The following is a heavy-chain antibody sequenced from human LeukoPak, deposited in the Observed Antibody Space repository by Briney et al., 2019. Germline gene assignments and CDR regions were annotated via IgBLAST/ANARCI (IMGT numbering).Heavy chain of an antibody. CDR3: ARPIRGSYVEDAFDM. CDR1: GYTFTGYY. J-gene: IGHJ3*02. D-gene: IGHD1-26*01. V-gene: IGHV1-2*02. CDR2: INPSSGGT. Sequence: ASVKVSCKASGYTFTGYYIHWVRQAPEQGLEWMGWINPSSGGTKYVQKFQGRVTMTRDTSISTGYMELSRLRSDDTAVYYCARPIRGSYVEDAFDMWGQGTMVTVSA.